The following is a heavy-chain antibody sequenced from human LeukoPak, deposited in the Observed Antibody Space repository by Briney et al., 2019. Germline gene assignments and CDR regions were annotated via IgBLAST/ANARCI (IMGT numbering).Heavy chain of an antibody. CDR2: INPNNGGT. CDR1: GYTFTGYS. D-gene: IGHD1-1*01. V-gene: IGHV1-2*06. CDR3: ASTTGTTTGSAFDI. Sequence: ASVKVSCKASGYTFTGYSMHWVRQAPGQGLEWMGRINPNNGGTNYAQNFQDRVTMTRDTSISTAYMELRRLTSDDTAVYFCASTTGTTTGSAFDIWGQGTMVTVSS. J-gene: IGHJ3*02.